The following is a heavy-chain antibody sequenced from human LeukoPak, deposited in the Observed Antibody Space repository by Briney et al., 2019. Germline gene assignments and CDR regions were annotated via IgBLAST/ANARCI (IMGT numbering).Heavy chain of an antibody. D-gene: IGHD1-1*01. CDR2: ISSGGST. V-gene: IGHV3-64D*09. J-gene: IGHJ4*02. CDR1: GLTLSGYA. CDR3: AMNWNCDY. Sequence: GGSLRLSCSASGLTLSGYAMVWVRQAPGKGLECVSAISSGGSTHYADSVKGRFTISRDESENTLYLQMSSLRAEDTAVYYCAMNWNCDYGGQGTLVTVSS.